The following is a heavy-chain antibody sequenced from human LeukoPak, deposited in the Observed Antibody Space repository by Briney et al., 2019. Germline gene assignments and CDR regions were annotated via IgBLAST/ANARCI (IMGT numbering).Heavy chain of an antibody. CDR2: ISAYNGNT. CDR1: GYTFTGYY. V-gene: IGHV1-18*04. Sequence: ASVKVSCKASGYTFTGYYMHWVRQAPGQGLEWMGWISAYNGNTNYAQKLQGRVTMTTDTSTSTAYMELRSLRSDDTAVYYCAGPHDYGDSLDYWGQGTLVTVSS. J-gene: IGHJ4*02. CDR3: AGPHDYGDSLDY. D-gene: IGHD4-17*01.